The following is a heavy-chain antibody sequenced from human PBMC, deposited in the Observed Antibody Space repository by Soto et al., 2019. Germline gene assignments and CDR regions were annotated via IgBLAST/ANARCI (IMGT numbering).Heavy chain of an antibody. J-gene: IGHJ6*02. Sequence: PGESLKISCKASGYSFTTYWIGWVRQMPGKGLEWMGIIYPGDSDTKYSPSLQGQVTISADTSISTAYLQMTSLRAEDTAMYYCAKEMPAPSGHYYGLDVWGQGTTVTVSS. CDR1: GYSFTTYW. CDR2: IYPGDSDT. CDR3: AKEMPAPSGHYYGLDV. D-gene: IGHD6-25*01. V-gene: IGHV5-51*01.